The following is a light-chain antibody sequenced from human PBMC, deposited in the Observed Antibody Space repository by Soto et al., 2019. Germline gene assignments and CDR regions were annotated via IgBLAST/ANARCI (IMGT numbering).Light chain of an antibody. V-gene: IGLV2-14*01. CDR3: SSYTSSSTLL. CDR2: DVS. Sequence: QSALTQPASVSGSPGQSITISCTGTSSDVGGYNYVSWYQQHPGKAPKLMIYDVSNRPSGVSNRFSGSKSGNTASLTISELQAEDEADYYCSSYTSSSTLLFGGGTKLTVL. J-gene: IGLJ2*01. CDR1: SSDVGGYNY.